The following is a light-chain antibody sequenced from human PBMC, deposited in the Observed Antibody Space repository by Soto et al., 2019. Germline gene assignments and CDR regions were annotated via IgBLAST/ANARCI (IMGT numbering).Light chain of an antibody. CDR2: AAS. Sequence: DIQMTQSPSSLSASVGDRVTITCRASQRISSYLNWYQQKPGKAPKLLIYAASTLQSGVPSRFSGSGSGTDFTLTISSLQPEDFATYYCQQSYSTPQTFGQRTKVEIK. CDR1: QRISSY. V-gene: IGKV1-39*01. CDR3: QQSYSTPQT. J-gene: IGKJ1*01.